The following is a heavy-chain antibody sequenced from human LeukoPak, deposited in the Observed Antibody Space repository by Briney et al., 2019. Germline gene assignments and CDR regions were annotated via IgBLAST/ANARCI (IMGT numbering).Heavy chain of an antibody. V-gene: IGHV3-7*01. CDR2: IKQDGSEK. CDR1: GFTFSSYW. J-gene: IGHJ3*02. Sequence: GGSLRLSCAASGFTFSSYWMSWVRQAPGKGLEWVANIKQDGSEKYYVDSVKGRFTISRDNSKNTLYLQMNTLIADDTAVYYCARRSYCGGDCYGSDAFDIWGQGTMVTVSS. CDR3: ARRSYCGGDCYGSDAFDI. D-gene: IGHD2-21*02.